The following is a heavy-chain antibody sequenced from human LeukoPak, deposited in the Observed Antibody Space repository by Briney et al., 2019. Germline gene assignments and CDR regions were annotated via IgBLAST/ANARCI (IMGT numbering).Heavy chain of an antibody. D-gene: IGHD2/OR15-2a*01. J-gene: IGHJ4*02. CDR3: ARLFSNTFYYHTGTHLDY. V-gene: IGHV3-33*01. CDR1: GFTFYSYG. CDR2: IWYDGSNK. Sequence: GRSLRLSCAASGFTFYSYGMHWVRQAPGKGLEWVAFIWYDGSNKYYTDSVKGRFTISRDNSKNTLYLRMNSLRAEDTAVYYCARLFSNTFYYHTGTHLDYWGQGTLVTVSS.